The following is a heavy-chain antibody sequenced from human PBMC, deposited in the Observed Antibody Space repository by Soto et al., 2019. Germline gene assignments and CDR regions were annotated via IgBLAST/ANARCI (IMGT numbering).Heavy chain of an antibody. CDR1: GFSLSTSGVG. J-gene: IGHJ2*01. CDR2: IYWDDDK. D-gene: IGHD3-3*01. CDR3: AHIIPHRITIFGVVIEESNWYFDL. V-gene: IGHV2-5*02. Sequence: QITLKESGPTLVKPTQTLTLTCTFCGFSLSTSGVGVGWIRQPPGKALEWLALIYWDDDKRYSPSLKSRLTXPKDTSKNQVXXTXTXMDPVDTATYYCAHIIPHRITIFGVVIEESNWYFDLWGRGTLVTVSS.